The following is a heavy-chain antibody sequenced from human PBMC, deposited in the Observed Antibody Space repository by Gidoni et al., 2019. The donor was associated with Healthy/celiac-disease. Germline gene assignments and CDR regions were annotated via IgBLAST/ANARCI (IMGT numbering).Heavy chain of an antibody. CDR2: IIPIFGTA. Sequence: QVQLVQSGAEVQKPGSSVKVSCKASGGPFSSYAISWVRQAPGQGLEWMGGIIPIFGTANYAQKFQGRVTITADESTSTAYMELSSLRSEDTAVYYCARGATTAHHYYYYGMDVWGQGTTVTVSS. V-gene: IGHV1-69*01. J-gene: IGHJ6*02. D-gene: IGHD5-12*01. CDR3: ARGATTAHHYYYYGMDV. CDR1: GGPFSSYA.